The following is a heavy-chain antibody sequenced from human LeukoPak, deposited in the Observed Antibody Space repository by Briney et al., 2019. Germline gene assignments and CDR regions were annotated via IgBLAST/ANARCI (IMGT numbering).Heavy chain of an antibody. CDR2: IHPGDSDT. V-gene: IGHV5-51*01. CDR3: ARHTLPYYYDSSGYCDY. J-gene: IGHJ4*02. D-gene: IGHD3-22*01. Sequence: GESLKISCKGSGYSFTSYWIGWVRQMPGKGLEWMGIIHPGDSDTRYSPSFQGQVTISADKSISTAYLQWSSLKASDTAMYYCARHTLPYYYDSSGYCDYWGQGTLVTVSS. CDR1: GYSFTSYW.